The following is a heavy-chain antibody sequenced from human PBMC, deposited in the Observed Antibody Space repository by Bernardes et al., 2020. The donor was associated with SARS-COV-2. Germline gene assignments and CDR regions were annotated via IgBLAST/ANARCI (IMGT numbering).Heavy chain of an antibody. CDR3: ATGPPTLEILTGYIGWFDP. D-gene: IGHD3-9*01. J-gene: IGHJ5*02. V-gene: IGHV1-24*01. CDR1: GYTLTELS. CDR2: FDPEDGET. Sequence: ASVKVSCKVSGYTLTELSMHWVRQAPGKGLEWMGGFDPEDGETIYAQKFQGRVTMTEDTSTDTAYMELSSLRSEDTAVYYCATGPPTLEILTGYIGWFDPWGQGTLVTVSS.